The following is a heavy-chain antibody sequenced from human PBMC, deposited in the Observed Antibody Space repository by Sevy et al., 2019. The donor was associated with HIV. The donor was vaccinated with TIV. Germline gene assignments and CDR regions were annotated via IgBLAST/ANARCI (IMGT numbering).Heavy chain of an antibody. J-gene: IGHJ6*02. CDR2: INHSGST. Sequence: SETLSLTCAVYGGSFSGYYWSWIRQSPGKGLEWIGEINHSGSTNYNPSLKSRVTISVDTSKNQFSLKLSSVTAADTAVYYCARGPPGGGVATTFPRPYYYYYYGMDVWCQGTTVTVSS. CDR3: ARGPPGGGVATTFPRPYYYYYYGMDV. CDR1: GGSFSGYY. V-gene: IGHV4-34*01. D-gene: IGHD5-12*01.